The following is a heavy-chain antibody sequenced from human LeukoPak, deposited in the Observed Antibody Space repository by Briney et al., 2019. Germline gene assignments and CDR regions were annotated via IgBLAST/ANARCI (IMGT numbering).Heavy chain of an antibody. V-gene: IGHV3-74*01. D-gene: IGHD3-22*01. CDR1: GFTFSSYA. CDR2: INTDGSST. CDR3: ARGSLKGTMIVLADY. J-gene: IGHJ4*02. Sequence: PGGSLRLSCAASGFTFSSYAMSWVRQAPGKGLVWVSRINTDGSSTSYADSVKGRFTISRDNAKNTLYLQMNSLRAEDTAVYYCARGSLKGTMIVLADYWGQGTLVTVSS.